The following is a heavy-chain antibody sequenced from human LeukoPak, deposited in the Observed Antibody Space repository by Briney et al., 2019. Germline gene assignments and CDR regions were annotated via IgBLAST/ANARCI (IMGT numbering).Heavy chain of an antibody. Sequence: PSETLSLTCAVYGGSFSDYFWNWIRQTPGKGLEWIGEINHGGGTKYNPSLKSRATISVDTSKKQFSLNLTSVTAADTAVYYCARGGGIDYSINWFDPWGQGTLVTVSS. CDR2: INHGGGT. CDR3: ARGGGIDYSINWFDP. CDR1: GGSFSDYF. J-gene: IGHJ5*02. V-gene: IGHV4-34*01. D-gene: IGHD4-11*01.